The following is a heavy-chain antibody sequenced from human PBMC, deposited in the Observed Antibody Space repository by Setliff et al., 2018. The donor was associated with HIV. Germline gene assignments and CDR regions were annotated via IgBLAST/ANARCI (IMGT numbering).Heavy chain of an antibody. Sequence: PSETLSLTCAVSGGSISSAYWSWVRQPPGKGLEWIGYIYSGGITKYNPSLKSRFTISRDNAKSSLILQMNSLRVEDTAMYYCVRESSGWRWGQGTLVTVSS. D-gene: IGHD6-19*01. J-gene: IGHJ1*01. CDR1: GGSISSAY. CDR2: IYSGGIT. V-gene: IGHV4-4*08. CDR3: VRESSGWR.